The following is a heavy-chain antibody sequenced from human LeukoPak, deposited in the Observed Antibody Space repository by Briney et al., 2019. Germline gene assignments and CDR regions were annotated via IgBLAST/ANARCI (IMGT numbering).Heavy chain of an antibody. CDR2: ISYDGSNK. D-gene: IGHD3-3*01. CDR3: ARSIRLLEWTRSFPGWFDP. V-gene: IGHV3-30-3*01. Sequence: GGSLRLSCAASGFTFSSYAMHWVRQAPGKGLEWVAVISYDGSNKYYADSVKGRFTISRDNAKNSLYLQMNSLRVEDTAVYYCARSIRLLEWTRSFPGWFDPWGQGTLVTVSS. CDR1: GFTFSSYA. J-gene: IGHJ5*02.